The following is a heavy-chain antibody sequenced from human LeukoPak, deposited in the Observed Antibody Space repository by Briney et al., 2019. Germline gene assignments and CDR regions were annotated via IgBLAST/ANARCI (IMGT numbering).Heavy chain of an antibody. CDR3: ARDQWYSSSRGDWFDP. V-gene: IGHV3-21*01. CDR1: GFPFSSYS. J-gene: IGHJ5*02. D-gene: IGHD6-13*01. Sequence: PGGSLRLSCAACGFPFSSYSMNWVRQAPGKGLEWVSSISSSSSYIYYADSVKGRFTISRDNAKNSLYLQMNSLRAEDTAVYYCARDQWYSSSRGDWFDPWGQGTLVTVSS. CDR2: ISSSSSYI.